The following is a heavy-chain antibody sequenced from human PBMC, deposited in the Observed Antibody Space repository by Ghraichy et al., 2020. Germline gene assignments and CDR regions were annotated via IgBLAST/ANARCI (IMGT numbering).Heavy chain of an antibody. CDR3: ARDSGRTNWFDP. J-gene: IGHJ5*02. V-gene: IGHV3-7*04. Sequence: GESLNISCAASGFTFSSYWMSWVRQAPGKGLEWVANIKQDGSEKYYVDSVKGRFTISRDNAKNSLYLQMNSLRAEDTAVYYCARDSGRTNWFDPWGQGTLVTVSS. CDR1: GFTFSSYW. D-gene: IGHD1-14*01. CDR2: IKQDGSEK.